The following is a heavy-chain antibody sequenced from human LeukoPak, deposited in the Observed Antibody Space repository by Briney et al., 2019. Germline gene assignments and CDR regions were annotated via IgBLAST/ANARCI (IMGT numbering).Heavy chain of an antibody. D-gene: IGHD1-14*01. CDR2: INHSGST. V-gene: IGHV4-34*01. Sequence: SETLSLTCAVYGGSFSGYYWSWIRQPPGKGLEWIGEINHSGSTNYNPSLKSRVTISVDTSKNQFSLKLSSVTAADTAVYYCASGSGAFDYWGQGTLVTVSS. J-gene: IGHJ4*02. CDR3: ASGSGAFDY. CDR1: GGSFSGYY.